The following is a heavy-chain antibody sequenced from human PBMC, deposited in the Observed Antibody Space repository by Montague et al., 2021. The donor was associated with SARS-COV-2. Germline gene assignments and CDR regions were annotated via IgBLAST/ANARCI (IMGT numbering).Heavy chain of an antibody. CDR2: IYYSGST. Sequence: SETLSLTCTVSGGSISSYYWSWIRQPPGKGLEWIGYIYYSGSTNYNPSLKSRVTISVDTSKNQFSLKLSSVTAADTAVYYCARTGLGDYDILTGYTVNAFDIGGQGAKGTVSS. J-gene: IGHJ3*02. V-gene: IGHV4-59*01. CDR3: ARTGLGDYDILTGYTVNAFDI. CDR1: GGSISSYY. D-gene: IGHD3-9*01.